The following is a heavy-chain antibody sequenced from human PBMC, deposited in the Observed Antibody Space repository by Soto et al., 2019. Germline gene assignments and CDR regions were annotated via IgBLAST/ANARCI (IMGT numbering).Heavy chain of an antibody. V-gene: IGHV3-30-3*01. CDR1: GFTFSSYA. CDR2: ISYDGSNK. Sequence: GGSLRLSCAASGFTFSSYAMHWVRQAPGKGLEWVAVISYDGSNKYYADSVKGRFTISRDNSKNTLYLQMNSLRAEYTAVYYCARQYSSGWYYDYWGQGTLVTVSS. J-gene: IGHJ4*02. D-gene: IGHD6-19*01. CDR3: ARQYSSGWYYDY.